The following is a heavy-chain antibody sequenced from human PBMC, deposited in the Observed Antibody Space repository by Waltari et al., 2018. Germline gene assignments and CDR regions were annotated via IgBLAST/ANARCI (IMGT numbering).Heavy chain of an antibody. J-gene: IGHJ4*02. D-gene: IGHD5-12*01. CDR3: ARGGYSVNFDY. CDR1: GGSISSSSYY. Sequence: QLQLQESGPGLVKPSETLSLTCTVPGGSISSSSYYWGWIRQPPGKGLEWIGSIYYSGSTYYNPSLKSRVTISVDTSKNQFSLKLSSVTAADTAVYYCARGGYSVNFDYWGQGTLVTVSS. V-gene: IGHV4-39*07. CDR2: IYYSGST.